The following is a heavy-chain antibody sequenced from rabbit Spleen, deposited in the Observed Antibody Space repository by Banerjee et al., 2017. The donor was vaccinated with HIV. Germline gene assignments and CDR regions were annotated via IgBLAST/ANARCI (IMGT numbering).Heavy chain of an antibody. D-gene: IGHD1-1*01. Sequence: EESGGGLVKPGASLTLTCTASGFDFSDYYYIYWVRQAPGKGLEWIGCIYTGGSGGIYYASWAQGRFTISTTSSTTVTLQMTSLTAADTATYFCARDLVGVIGWNFYLWGQGTLVTVS. J-gene: IGHJ4*01. CDR1: GFDFSDYYY. CDR3: ARDLVGVIGWNFYL. V-gene: IGHV1S40*01. CDR2: IYTGGSGGI.